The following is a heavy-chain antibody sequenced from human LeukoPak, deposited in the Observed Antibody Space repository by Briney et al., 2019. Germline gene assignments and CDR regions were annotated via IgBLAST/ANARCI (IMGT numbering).Heavy chain of an antibody. J-gene: IGHJ4*02. D-gene: IGHD7-27*01. V-gene: IGHV3-23*01. CDR1: GFTFSSYA. CDR2: ISGSGGHST. Sequence: GGSLRLSCAASGFTFSSYAMSWVRQAPGKGLEWVSSISGSGGHSTYYADSVKGRFTISRDDSKNTLYLQMNTLGVEDTAVYYCANALGIWGQGAQVTVSS. CDR3: ANALGI.